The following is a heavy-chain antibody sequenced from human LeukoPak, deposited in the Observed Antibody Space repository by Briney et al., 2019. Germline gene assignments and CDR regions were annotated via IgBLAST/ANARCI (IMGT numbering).Heavy chain of an antibody. CDR3: ARDFKYFDSSGYYAFDI. V-gene: IGHV4-59*01. J-gene: IGHJ3*02. CDR2: IYNSGST. Sequence: SETLSLTCTVSGGSIRSYYWSWIRQPPGKGLEWIGYIYNSGSTNYNPSLKSRVTISVDTSKNQFSLKLSSVTAADTAVYYCARDFKYFDSSGYYAFDIWGQGTMVTVSS. CDR1: GGSIRSYY. D-gene: IGHD3-22*01.